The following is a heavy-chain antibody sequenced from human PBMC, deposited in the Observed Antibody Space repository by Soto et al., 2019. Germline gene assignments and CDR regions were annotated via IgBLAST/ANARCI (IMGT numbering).Heavy chain of an antibody. D-gene: IGHD4-17*01. Sequence: PGGSLRLSCAASGFTFSDHYMDWVRQAPGKGLEWVGRIKSKTDGGTTDYAAPVKGRFTISRDDSKNTLYLQINSLKIEDTALYYCTTDPTGGWFDPWGQGTLVTVSS. CDR1: GFTFSDHY. J-gene: IGHJ5*02. V-gene: IGHV3-15*07. CDR3: TTDPTGGWFDP. CDR2: IKSKTDGGTT.